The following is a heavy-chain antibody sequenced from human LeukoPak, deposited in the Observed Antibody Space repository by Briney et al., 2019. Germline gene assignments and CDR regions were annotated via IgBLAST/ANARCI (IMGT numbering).Heavy chain of an antibody. Sequence: GESLKISCKGAAYIFSSEWIGWVRQMPGKGLEWMGIIYPSDSDSRYSPSFQGQVIISADRSINTAYLQWTSLKASDTAMYYCVRLRYYGSGSYPDYWGQGTLVTVSS. J-gene: IGHJ4*02. CDR2: IYPSDSDS. V-gene: IGHV5-51*01. CDR1: AYIFSSEW. CDR3: VRLRYYGSGSYPDY. D-gene: IGHD3-10*01.